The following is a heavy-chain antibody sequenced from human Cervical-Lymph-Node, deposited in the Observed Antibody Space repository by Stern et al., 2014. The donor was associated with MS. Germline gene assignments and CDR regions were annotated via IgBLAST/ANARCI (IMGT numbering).Heavy chain of an antibody. V-gene: IGHV1-69*01. D-gene: IGHD6-13*01. CDR1: VGTFSSIE. J-gene: IGHJ4*02. CDR3: VRDQGGIAAS. Sequence: VQLVESGAEVKQPGSSMKVSCKASVGTFSSIEISWVRQAPGQGLEWLGGISPLFGTTNYAQQVQGRVTIVADESTNTVNMELSRLRSEDTAVYYCVRDQGGIAASWGQGTLVTVSS. CDR2: ISPLFGTT.